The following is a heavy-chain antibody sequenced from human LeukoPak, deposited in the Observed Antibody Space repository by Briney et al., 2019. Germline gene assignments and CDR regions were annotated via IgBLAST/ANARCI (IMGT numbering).Heavy chain of an antibody. Sequence: GGSLRLSCAASVFTFSSYEMSWVREAPGKGLEWVSYISSSGSTIYYADSVKGRFTISRDNAKNTLYLQMNSLRAEDTAVYYCGGDVPHNWFDTWGQGTLVTVSS. V-gene: IGHV3-48*03. CDR2: ISSSGSTI. CDR3: GGDVPHNWFDT. J-gene: IGHJ5*02. CDR1: VFTFSSYE.